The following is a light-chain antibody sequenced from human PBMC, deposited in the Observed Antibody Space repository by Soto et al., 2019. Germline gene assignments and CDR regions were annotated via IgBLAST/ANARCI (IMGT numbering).Light chain of an antibody. J-gene: IGLJ2*01. Sequence: QSVLTQSPSASASLGASVKLTCTLSSGHSSYAIAWHQQQPVKGPRYLMKLDSDGSNGKGGGIPDRFSASSSGAERYLTISRHQSEDEDDYYGQGGGNGYVFGGGTKLTVL. CDR3: QGGGNGYV. CDR1: SGHSSYA. V-gene: IGLV4-69*01. CDR2: LDSDGSN.